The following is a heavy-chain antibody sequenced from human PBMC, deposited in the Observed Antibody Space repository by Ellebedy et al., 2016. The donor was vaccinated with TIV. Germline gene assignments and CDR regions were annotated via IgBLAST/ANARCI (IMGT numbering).Heavy chain of an antibody. CDR1: GGTISTNNW. D-gene: IGHD1-26*01. CDR3: ARASSSGTNNWFDP. J-gene: IGHJ5*02. Sequence: SETLSLTXALSGGTISTNNWWSWVRQPPGMGLEWIGEIFHSGNTNYNPSLKSRVTMSVDKSKNQFSLRLTSVTAADTAIYYCARASSSGTNNWFDPWGQGTLVTVSS. CDR2: IFHSGNT. V-gene: IGHV4-4*02.